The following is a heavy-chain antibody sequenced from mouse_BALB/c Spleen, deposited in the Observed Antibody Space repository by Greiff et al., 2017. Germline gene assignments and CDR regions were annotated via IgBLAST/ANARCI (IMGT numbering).Heavy chain of an antibody. CDR1: GYSITSDYA. CDR2: ISYSGST. D-gene: IGHD2-1*01. CDR3: ARGGYYGYAMDY. Sequence: ESGPGLVKPSQSLSLTCTVTGYSITSDYAWNWIRQFPGNKLEWMGYISYSGSTSYNPSLKSRISITRDTSKNQFFLQLNSVTTEDTATYYCARGGYYGYAMDYWGQGTSVTVSS. V-gene: IGHV3-2*02. J-gene: IGHJ4*01.